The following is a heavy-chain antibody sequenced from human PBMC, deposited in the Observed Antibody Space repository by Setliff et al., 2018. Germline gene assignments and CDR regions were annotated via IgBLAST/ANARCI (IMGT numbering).Heavy chain of an antibody. CDR1: GFTFSDYY. J-gene: IGHJ6*03. V-gene: IGHV3-7*03. Sequence: GGSLRLSCAASGFTFSDYYMTWVRQTPGRGLEWVANMNQDGSEKYYVDSVKGRFTVSRDNAKNSLYLQMNSLRVEDTAVYYCARGLAYCGGDCRTPGLYYYYYMDIWGKGTTVTVSS. CDR3: ARGLAYCGGDCRTPGLYYYYYMDI. D-gene: IGHD2-21*02. CDR2: MNQDGSEK.